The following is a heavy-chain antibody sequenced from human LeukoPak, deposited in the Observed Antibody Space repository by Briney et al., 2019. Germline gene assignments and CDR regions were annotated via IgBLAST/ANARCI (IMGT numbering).Heavy chain of an antibody. CDR2: MNPNSGNT. J-gene: IGHJ4*02. Sequence: GASVKVSCKASGYTFTSYGISWVRQATGQGLEWMGWMNPNSGNTGYAQKFQGRVTMTRNTSISTAYMELSSLRSEDTAVYYCAIFRITMIEELDYWGQGTLVTVSS. CDR3: AIFRITMIEELDY. CDR1: GYTFTSYG. D-gene: IGHD3-22*01. V-gene: IGHV1-8*02.